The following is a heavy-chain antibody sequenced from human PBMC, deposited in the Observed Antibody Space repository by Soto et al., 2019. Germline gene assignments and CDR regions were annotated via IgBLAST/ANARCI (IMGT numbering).Heavy chain of an antibody. CDR2: IYYSGST. CDR1: GGSISSGGYY. Sequence: PSETLSLTCTVSGGSISSGGYYWSWIRQHPGKGLEWIGYIYYSGSTYYNPSLKSRVTISVDTSKNQFSLKLSSVTAADTAVYYCAKDFTPDGYWDFDYWGQGTLVTVSS. D-gene: IGHD4-17*01. V-gene: IGHV4-31*03. J-gene: IGHJ4*02. CDR3: AKDFTPDGYWDFDY.